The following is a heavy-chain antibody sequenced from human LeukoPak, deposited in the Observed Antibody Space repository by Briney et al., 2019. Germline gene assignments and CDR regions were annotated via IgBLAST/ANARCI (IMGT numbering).Heavy chain of an antibody. D-gene: IGHD1-7*01. J-gene: IGHJ4*02. Sequence: GASVKVSCKASGYTFTSYYMHWVRQAPGQGLEWMGIINPSGGSTSYAQKFQGRVTMTRDTSTSTVYMELSSPRSEDTAVYYRAYITGTTYAEDFDYWGQGTLVTVSS. CDR3: AYITGTTYAEDFDY. CDR2: INPSGGST. V-gene: IGHV1-46*01. CDR1: GYTFTSYY.